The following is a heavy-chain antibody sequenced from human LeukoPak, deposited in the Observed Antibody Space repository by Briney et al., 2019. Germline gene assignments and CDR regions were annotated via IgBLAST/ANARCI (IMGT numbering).Heavy chain of an antibody. CDR2: ISSSSSYI. CDR1: GFTFSSYS. D-gene: IGHD3-22*01. Sequence: GGSLRLSCAASGFTFSSYSMNWVRQAPGKGPEWVSSISSSSSYIYYADSVKGRFTISRDNAKNSLYLQMNSLRAEDTAVYYCARDLTMIVVVEPYYFDYWGQGTLVTVSS. CDR3: ARDLTMIVVVEPYYFDY. J-gene: IGHJ4*02. V-gene: IGHV3-21*01.